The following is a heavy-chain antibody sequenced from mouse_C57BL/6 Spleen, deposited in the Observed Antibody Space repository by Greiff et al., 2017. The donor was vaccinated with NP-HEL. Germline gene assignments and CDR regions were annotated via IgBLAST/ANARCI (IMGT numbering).Heavy chain of an antibody. V-gene: IGHV5-17*01. CDR1: GFTFSDYG. CDR2: ISSGSSTI. J-gene: IGHJ4*01. D-gene: IGHD1-1*01. CDR3: ARNYGRLYYYAMDY. Sequence: DVKLVESGGGLVKPGGSLKLSCAASGFTFSDYGMHWVRQAPEKGLEWVAYISSGSSTIYYADTVKGRFTISRDNAKNTLFLQMTSLRSEDTAMYYCARNYGRLYYYAMDYWGQGTSVTVSS.